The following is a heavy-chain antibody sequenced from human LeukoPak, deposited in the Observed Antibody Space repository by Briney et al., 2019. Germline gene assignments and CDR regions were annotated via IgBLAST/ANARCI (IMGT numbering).Heavy chain of an antibody. CDR2: ISGSGGST. CDR1: GFTFSSYA. CDR3: ASWEIVVVSDDAFDI. D-gene: IGHD3-22*01. Sequence: GGSLRLSCAASGFTFSSYAMSWVRQAPGKGLEWVSAISGSGGSTYYADSVKGRFTISRDNSKNTLYLQMNSLRAEDTAVYYCASWEIVVVSDDAFDIWGKGQWSPSLQ. J-gene: IGHJ3*02. V-gene: IGHV3-23*01.